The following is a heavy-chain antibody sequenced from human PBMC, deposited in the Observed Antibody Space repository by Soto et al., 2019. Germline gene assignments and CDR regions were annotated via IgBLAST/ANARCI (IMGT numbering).Heavy chain of an antibody. CDR3: ASGPEDDYLWGSYRH. CDR2: IIPIIGIG. Sequence: QVQLVQSGAEVKKPGSSVKVSCKASGGTFSSYTISWVRQAPGQGLEWMGRIIPIIGIGNSAQKFQGRVTITADKSTSTAYMELSSPSSEDTAVHYCASGPEDDYLWGSYRHWGQGTLVTVSS. J-gene: IGHJ4*02. D-gene: IGHD3-16*01. CDR1: GGTFSSYT. V-gene: IGHV1-69*02.